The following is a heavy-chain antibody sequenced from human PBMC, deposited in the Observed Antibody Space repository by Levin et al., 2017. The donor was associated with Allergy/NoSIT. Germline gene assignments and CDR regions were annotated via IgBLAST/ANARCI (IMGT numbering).Heavy chain of an antibody. D-gene: IGHD3-22*01. V-gene: IGHV1-8*01. J-gene: IGHJ4*02. CDR2: MNPNSGNT. CDR1: GYTFTSYD. CDR3: ARSRDSSGTFDY. Sequence: GESLKISCKASGYTFTSYDINWVRQATGQGLEWMGWMNPNSGNTGYAQKFQGRVTMTRNTSISTAYMELSSLRSEDTAVYYCARSRDSSGTFDYWGQGTLVTVSS.